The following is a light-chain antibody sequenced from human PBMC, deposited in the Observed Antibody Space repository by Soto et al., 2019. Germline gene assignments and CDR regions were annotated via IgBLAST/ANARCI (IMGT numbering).Light chain of an antibody. J-gene: IGLJ1*01. CDR1: SSDVGGYHY. V-gene: IGLV2-14*01. CDR3: SSYSTISTYV. Sequence: QSVLTQPASVSGSPGQSITISCTGTSSDVGGYHYVSWYQQYPGKAPKVMIYDVSNRPSGVSNRFSGSKSGNTASLTISGLQAEDEADYYCSSYSTISTYVFGTGNKVTVL. CDR2: DVS.